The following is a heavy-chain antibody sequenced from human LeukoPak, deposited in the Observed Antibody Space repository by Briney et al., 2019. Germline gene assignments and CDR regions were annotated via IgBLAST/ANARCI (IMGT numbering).Heavy chain of an antibody. D-gene: IGHD3-22*01. CDR3: ARDSETYYYDSSGYYPDY. CDR1: GYTFTSYY. Sequence: ASVKVSCKASGYTFTSYYMHWVRQAPGQGLEWMGIINPSGGSTSYAQKFQGRVTMTRDTSTSTVYMELSSLRSEDTAVYYCARDSETYYYDSSGYYPDYWGQGTLVTVS. J-gene: IGHJ4*02. CDR2: INPSGGST. V-gene: IGHV1-46*01.